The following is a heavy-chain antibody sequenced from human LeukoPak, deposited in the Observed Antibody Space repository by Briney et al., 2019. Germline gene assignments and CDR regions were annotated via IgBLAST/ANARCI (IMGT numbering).Heavy chain of an antibody. Sequence: ASVKVSCKASGYTFTGYYMHWVRQAPGQGLEWMGRINPNSGGTNYAQKFQGRVTMTRDTSTSTVYMELSSLRSEDTAVYYCARDRGDYYDSSGYYFYYYYGMDVWGQGTTVTVSS. D-gene: IGHD3-22*01. CDR2: INPNSGGT. V-gene: IGHV1-2*06. CDR1: GYTFTGYY. CDR3: ARDRGDYYDSSGYYFYYYYGMDV. J-gene: IGHJ6*02.